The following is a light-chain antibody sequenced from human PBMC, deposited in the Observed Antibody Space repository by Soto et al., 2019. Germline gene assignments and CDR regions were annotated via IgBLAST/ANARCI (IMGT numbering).Light chain of an antibody. CDR3: MQALQPPGT. CDR2: LGS. Sequence: DLVMTQSPLSLPVTPGEPASISCRSSQSLLHSNGYNYLDWYLQKPGQSPQLLIYLGSNRASGVPDRFSGSGSGTDFTLKISRVEAEDVGVYYCMQALQPPGTFGPGTKVDIK. J-gene: IGKJ3*01. CDR1: QSLLHSNGYNY. V-gene: IGKV2-28*01.